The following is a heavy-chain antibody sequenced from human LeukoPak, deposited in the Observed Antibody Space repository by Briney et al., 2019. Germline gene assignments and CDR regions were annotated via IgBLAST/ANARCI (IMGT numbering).Heavy chain of an antibody. D-gene: IGHD6-19*01. CDR1: GGSISSSSYY. Sequence: SETLSLTCTVSGGSISSSSYYWGWIRQPPGKGLEWIGSIYYSGSTYYNPSLKSRVTISVDTSKNQFSLKLSSVTAADTAVYYCARYFEWLANPRFDYWGQGTLVTVSS. J-gene: IGHJ4*02. CDR2: IYYSGST. CDR3: ARYFEWLANPRFDY. V-gene: IGHV4-39*07.